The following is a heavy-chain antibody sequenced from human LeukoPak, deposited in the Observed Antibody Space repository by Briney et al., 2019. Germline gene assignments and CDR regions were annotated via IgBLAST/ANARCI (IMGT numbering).Heavy chain of an antibody. D-gene: IGHD2-2*01. Sequence: ASVKVSCKASGYTLTSFGISWVRQAPGQGLEWMGWISPYNGNTNYAQKFRGRVTMTTETSTSTAYMELRSLRSDDTAVYYCARDLAIYCSSITCHSLYDYWGQGTLVTVSS. CDR1: GYTLTSFG. V-gene: IGHV1-18*01. J-gene: IGHJ4*02. CDR2: ISPYNGNT. CDR3: ARDLAIYCSSITCHSLYDY.